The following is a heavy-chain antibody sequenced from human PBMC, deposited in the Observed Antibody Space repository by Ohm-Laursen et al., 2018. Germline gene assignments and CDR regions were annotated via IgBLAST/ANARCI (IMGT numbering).Heavy chain of an antibody. CDR3: AGRGY. CDR1: GGSIRTYY. Sequence: SDTLSLTCTVSGGSIRTYYWSWIRQPAGKALEWIGRVYTSGSTNYNPSLKSRVTMSVDTSKNQFSLKLSSVTAADTAVYYCAGRGYWGQGTLVTVSS. J-gene: IGHJ4*02. V-gene: IGHV4-4*07. CDR2: VYTSGST.